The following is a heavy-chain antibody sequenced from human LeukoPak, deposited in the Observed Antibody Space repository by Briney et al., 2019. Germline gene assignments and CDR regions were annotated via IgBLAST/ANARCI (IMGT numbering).Heavy chain of an antibody. CDR2: ITGSGGTT. Sequence: GGSLRLSCAASGFTFRSYDMSWVRQAPGKGLEWVSGITGSGGTTYYADSVKGRFTISRDNGKNTLYLQMNSLRAEDTAVYYCASYLTSIPSGMDVWGQGATVTVSS. V-gene: IGHV3-23*01. J-gene: IGHJ6*02. CDR1: GFTFRSYD. CDR3: ASYLTSIPSGMDV. D-gene: IGHD1-26*01.